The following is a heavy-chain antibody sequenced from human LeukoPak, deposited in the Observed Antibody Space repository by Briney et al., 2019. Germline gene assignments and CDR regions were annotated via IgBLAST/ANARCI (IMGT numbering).Heavy chain of an antibody. CDR1: GFTFSSYA. CDR3: AKDARPSGSYSDY. Sequence: AGGSLRPSCAASGFTFSSYAMSWVRQAPGKGLEWVSAISGSGGSTYYADSVKGRFTISRDNSKNTLYLQMNSLRAEDTAVYYCAKDARPSGSYSDYWGQGTLVTVSS. V-gene: IGHV3-23*01. D-gene: IGHD1-26*01. CDR2: ISGSGGST. J-gene: IGHJ4*02.